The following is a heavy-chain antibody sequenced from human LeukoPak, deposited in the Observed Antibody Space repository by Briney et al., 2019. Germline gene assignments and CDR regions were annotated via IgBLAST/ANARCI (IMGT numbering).Heavy chain of an antibody. Sequence: KPSETLSLTCTVSGDSMTPYYWNWLRQPAGKGLEWIGRFYTGGNTNYNPSLKSRVTMSVDTSKNQFFLNLTSVTAADTAVYYCASRRTPLIYLRRDWYFGLWGRGILVTVSS. V-gene: IGHV4-4*07. CDR3: ASRRTPLIYLRRDWYFGL. J-gene: IGHJ2*01. D-gene: IGHD5-12*01. CDR1: GDSMTPYY. CDR2: FYTGGNT.